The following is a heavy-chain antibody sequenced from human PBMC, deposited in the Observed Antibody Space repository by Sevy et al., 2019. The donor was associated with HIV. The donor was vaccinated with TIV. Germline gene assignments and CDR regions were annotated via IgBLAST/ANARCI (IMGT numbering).Heavy chain of an antibody. J-gene: IGHJ6*02. V-gene: IGHV4-59*01. CDR3: ARVGNIAAAGPGGMDV. D-gene: IGHD6-13*01. Sequence: SETLSLTCTVSGGSISSYYWSWIRQPPGKGLEWIGYIYYSGSTNYNPSLKSRVTISVDTSKNQFSLNLSSVTAADTAVYYCARVGNIAAAGPGGMDVWGQGTTVTVSS. CDR2: IYYSGST. CDR1: GGSISSYY.